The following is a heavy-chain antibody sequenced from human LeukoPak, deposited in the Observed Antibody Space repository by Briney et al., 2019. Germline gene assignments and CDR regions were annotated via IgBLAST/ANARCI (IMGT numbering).Heavy chain of an antibody. V-gene: IGHV1-18*01. D-gene: IGHD3-10*01. J-gene: IGHJ5*02. CDR1: GYTFTNYG. CDR2: ISANNGKT. CDR3: ARNVLPTNWFDP. Sequence: ASVKVSCKASGYTFTNYGVSWVRQAPGQGLEWTGWISANNGKTNYAQKFQGRVTMSTDTSTSTAYMELRSLRSEDTAVYYCARNVLPTNWFDPWGQGTLVTVSS.